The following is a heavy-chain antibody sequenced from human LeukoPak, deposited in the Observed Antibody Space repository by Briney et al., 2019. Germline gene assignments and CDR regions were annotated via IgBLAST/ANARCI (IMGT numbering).Heavy chain of an antibody. D-gene: IGHD2-21*02. V-gene: IGHV3-23*01. CDR2: IRGSGGST. J-gene: IGHJ4*02. CDR3: AKCGGDYSYYFDY. Sequence: GGSLRLSCAAAGFTFTIYSMSWVRQAPGKWREWVSVIRGSGGSTYYAYSVKGRFTISRDNSKNTLYLQMNSLRAEDTAVYYCAKCGGDYSYYFDYWGQGTLVTVSS. CDR1: GFTFTIYS.